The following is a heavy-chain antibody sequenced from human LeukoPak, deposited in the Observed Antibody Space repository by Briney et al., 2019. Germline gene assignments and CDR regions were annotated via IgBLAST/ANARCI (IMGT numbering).Heavy chain of an antibody. CDR3: ARGGHFSYYFDY. J-gene: IGHJ4*02. CDR2: IILIFGTA. V-gene: IGHV1-69*13. CDR1: GGTFSSYA. Sequence: GASVKVSCKASGGTFSSYAISWVRQAPGQGLEWMGGIILIFGTANYAQKFQGRVTITADESTSTAYMELSSLRSEDTAVYYCARGGHFSYYFDYWGQGTLVTVSS. D-gene: IGHD3-3*02.